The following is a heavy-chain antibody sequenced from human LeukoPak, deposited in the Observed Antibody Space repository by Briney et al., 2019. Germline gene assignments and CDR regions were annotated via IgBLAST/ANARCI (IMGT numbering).Heavy chain of an antibody. CDR2: IYYSGST. Sequence: KPSETLSLTCTVSGGSISSYYWSWIRQPPGKGLEWIGYIYYSGSTNYNPSPKSRVTISVDTSKNQFSLKLSSVTATDTAVYYCAREVVVNNYYYGMDVWGQGTTVTVSS. V-gene: IGHV4-59*01. J-gene: IGHJ6*02. CDR3: AREVVVNNYYYGMDV. D-gene: IGHD2-2*01. CDR1: GGSISSYY.